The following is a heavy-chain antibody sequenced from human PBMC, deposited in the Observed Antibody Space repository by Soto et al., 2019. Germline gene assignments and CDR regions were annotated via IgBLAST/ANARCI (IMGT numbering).Heavy chain of an antibody. V-gene: IGHV4-39*01. CDR2: IYYSGST. J-gene: IGHJ6*03. Sequence: SETLSLTCTVSGGSISSSSYYWGWIRQPPGKGLEWIGSIYYSGSTYYNPSLKSRVTISVDTSKNQFSLKLSSVTAADTAVYYCASEGKIDYYYYMDVWGKGTTVTVSS. CDR3: ASEGKIDYYYYMDV. CDR1: GGSISSSSYY.